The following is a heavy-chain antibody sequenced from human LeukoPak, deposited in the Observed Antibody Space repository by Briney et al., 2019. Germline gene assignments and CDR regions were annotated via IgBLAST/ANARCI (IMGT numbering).Heavy chain of an antibody. CDR1: GFTFSSYE. Sequence: GGSLRLSCAASGFTFSSYEMNWVRQAPGKGLEWISYITSSGNSIYYADSLKGRFTISRDNAKNSLYLQMNSLRAEDTAVYYYARVRIVAAGGAFDIWGQGTMVTVSS. D-gene: IGHD6-13*01. V-gene: IGHV3-48*03. CDR2: ITSSGNSI. J-gene: IGHJ3*02. CDR3: ARVRIVAAGGAFDI.